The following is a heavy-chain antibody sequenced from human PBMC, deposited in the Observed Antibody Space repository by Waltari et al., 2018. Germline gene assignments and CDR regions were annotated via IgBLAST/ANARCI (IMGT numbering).Heavy chain of an antibody. CDR3: ATHIGRYSFYLDN. D-gene: IGHD1-26*01. Sequence: QVQVQQWGAGLLKPSETLSLTCAVYGGSFRGYYWSWIRQPPGKGLEWIGEINHSGSPNYNPSLESRVTISLDTSKNQLSLKLSSVTAADTAVYYCATHIGRYSFYLDNWGQGTLVTVSS. CDR2: INHSGSP. V-gene: IGHV4-34*01. CDR1: GGSFRGYY. J-gene: IGHJ4*02.